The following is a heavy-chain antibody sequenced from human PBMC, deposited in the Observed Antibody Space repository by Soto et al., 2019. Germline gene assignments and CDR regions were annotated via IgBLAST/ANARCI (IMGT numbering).Heavy chain of an antibody. CDR1: GFTVSSNY. CDR3: ARVGGLRLGEFSFSY. CDR2: IYSGGST. V-gene: IGHV3-66*01. J-gene: IGHJ4*02. D-gene: IGHD3-16*02. Sequence: PGGSLRLSCAASGFTVSSNYMSWVRQAPGKGLEWVSVIYSGGSTYYADSVKGRFTISRDNSKNTLYLQMNSLRAEDTAVYYCARVGGLRLGEFSFSYWGQGPLVTVPS.